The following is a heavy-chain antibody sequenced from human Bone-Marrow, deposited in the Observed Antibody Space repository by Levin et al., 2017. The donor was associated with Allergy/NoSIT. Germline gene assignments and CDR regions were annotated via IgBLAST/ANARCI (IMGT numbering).Heavy chain of an antibody. V-gene: IGHV3-21*01. D-gene: IGHD6-19*01. CDR2: ISSSGSYI. Sequence: SCAASGFTFSTYSMSWVRQAPGKGLEWVSSISSSGSYIYYADSVKGRFTISKDNAQNSLYLQMNSLRAEDTAVYYCARSRGAVASGMDYWGQGTLVTVSS. CDR3: ARSRGAVASGMDY. J-gene: IGHJ4*02. CDR1: GFTFSTYS.